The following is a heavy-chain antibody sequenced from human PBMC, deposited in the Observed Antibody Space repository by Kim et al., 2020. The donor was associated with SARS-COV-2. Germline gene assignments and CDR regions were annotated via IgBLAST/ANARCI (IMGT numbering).Heavy chain of an antibody. CDR2: IYWDDDK. CDR3: AHRRGGEYSSSSGRVNWFDP. V-gene: IGHV2-5*02. D-gene: IGHD6-6*01. Sequence: SGPTLVNPTQTLTLTCTFSGFSLSTSGVGVGWIRQPPGKALEWLALIYWDDDKRYSPSLKSRLTITKDTSKNQVVLTMTNMDPVDTATYYCAHRRGGEYSSSSGRVNWFDPWGQGTLVTVSS. CDR1: GFSLSTSGVG. J-gene: IGHJ5*02.